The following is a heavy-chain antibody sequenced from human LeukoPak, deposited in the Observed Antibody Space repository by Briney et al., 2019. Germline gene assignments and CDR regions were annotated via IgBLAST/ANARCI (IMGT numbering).Heavy chain of an antibody. J-gene: IGHJ4*02. CDR3: ARDGWRFGELSDY. D-gene: IGHD3-10*01. Sequence: PGKSLRLSCAASGFTFSSYGMHWVRQAPGKGLEWVAVISYDGGNKYYADSAKGRFTIFRDNAKNSLNLQMNSLRPEDTAVYYCARDGWRFGELSDYWGQGTLVTVSS. CDR2: ISYDGGNK. V-gene: IGHV3-30*03. CDR1: GFTFSSYG.